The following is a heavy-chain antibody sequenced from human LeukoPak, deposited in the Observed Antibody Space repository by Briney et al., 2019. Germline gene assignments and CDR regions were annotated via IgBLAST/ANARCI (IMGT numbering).Heavy chain of an antibody. CDR2: IYYSGST. D-gene: IGHD2-15*01. CDR1: GGSISSYY. J-gene: IGHJ5*02. Sequence: PSETLSLTCTVSGGSISSYYWSWIRQPPGKGLEWIGYIYYSGSTNYNPSLKSRVTISVDTPKNQFSLKLSSVTAADTAVYYCARENIVVVVAATPTPGWFDPWGQGTLVTVSS. V-gene: IGHV4-59*01. CDR3: ARENIVVVVAATPTPGWFDP.